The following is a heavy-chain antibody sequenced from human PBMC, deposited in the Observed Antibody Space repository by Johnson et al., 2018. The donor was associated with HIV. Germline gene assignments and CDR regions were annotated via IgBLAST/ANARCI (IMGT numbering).Heavy chain of an antibody. D-gene: IGHD6-13*01. V-gene: IGHV3-30*19. J-gene: IGHJ3*02. CDR2: ISYDGRNK. Sequence: PLVESGGGLVQPVGSLRLSCAASGFTFSSYGMHWVRQAPGKGLEWVAVISYDGRNKYYADSVKGRFTISRDNSTNTLYLQMNSLRAEDTAVYYCASKAAGTMHAFDIWGQGTMVTVSS. CDR3: ASKAAGTMHAFDI. CDR1: GFTFSSYG.